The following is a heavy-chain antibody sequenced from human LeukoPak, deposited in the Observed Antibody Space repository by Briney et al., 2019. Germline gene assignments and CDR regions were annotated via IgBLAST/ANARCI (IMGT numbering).Heavy chain of an antibody. CDR2: ISGSGDYT. J-gene: IGHJ4*02. D-gene: IGHD6-19*01. Sequence: GGSLRLSCAASEFTFSSYAMTWVRQAPGKGLEWVSSISGSGDYTYYGDSVKGRFTMSRDNSKKTVYLQMNSLRAEDTAVYSCAKSRSGWSTFDYWGQGSLVTVSS. V-gene: IGHV3-23*01. CDR3: AKSRSGWSTFDY. CDR1: EFTFSSYA.